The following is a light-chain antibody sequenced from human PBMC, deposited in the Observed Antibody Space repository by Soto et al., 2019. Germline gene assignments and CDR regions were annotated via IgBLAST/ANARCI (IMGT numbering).Light chain of an antibody. CDR2: AAS. J-gene: IGKJ5*01. V-gene: IGKV1-9*01. CDR1: QGLSSD. CDR3: QQLNSYPIT. Sequence: DIQLTQSPSVLSASVGDRVTITCRASQGLSSDLAWYQQKPGKAPKLLIYAASTLQSGVPSRFSGSGSGTEFTLTISSLQPEDFATYYCQQLNSYPITFGKGKRLEIK.